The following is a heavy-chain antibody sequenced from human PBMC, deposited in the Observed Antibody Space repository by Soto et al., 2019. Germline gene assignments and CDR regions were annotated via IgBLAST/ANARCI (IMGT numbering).Heavy chain of an antibody. CDR1: GFTFDDYA. CDR2: LSWNTGSI. Sequence: VQLVESGGGLVQPGRSLRLSCAASGFTFDDYAMHWVRQAPGKGLEWVSGLSWNTGSIGYADSVKGRFTISRDNAKNSLYLQMNSLTPEDTALYYCAKGRPGGVYYGMDVWGQGTTFTVSS. J-gene: IGHJ6*02. D-gene: IGHD2-2*01. V-gene: IGHV3-9*01. CDR3: AKGRPGGVYYGMDV.